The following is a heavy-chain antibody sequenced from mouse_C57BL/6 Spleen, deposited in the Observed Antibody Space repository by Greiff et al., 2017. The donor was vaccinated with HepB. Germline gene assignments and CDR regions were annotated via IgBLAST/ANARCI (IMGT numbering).Heavy chain of an antibody. Sequence: EVQLQQSGPELVKPGASVKISCKASGYTFTDYYMNWVKQSHGKSLEWIGDINPNNGGTSYNQKFKGKATLTVDKSSSTAYMELRSLTSEDSAVYYGARVSWDGGDWYFDVWGTGTTVTVS. CDR2: INPNNGGT. J-gene: IGHJ1*03. CDR3: ARVSWDGGDWYFDV. V-gene: IGHV1-26*01. D-gene: IGHD4-1*01. CDR1: GYTFTDYY.